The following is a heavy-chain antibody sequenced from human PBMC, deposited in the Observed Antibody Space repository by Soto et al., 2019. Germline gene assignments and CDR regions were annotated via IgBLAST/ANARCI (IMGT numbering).Heavy chain of an antibody. CDR2: ISWNSGSI. V-gene: IGHV3-9*01. CDR1: GFTFDDYA. D-gene: IGHD3-3*01. Sequence: ESGGGLVQPGRSLRLSCAASGFTFDDYAMHWVRQAPGKGLEWVSGISWNSGSIGYADSVKGRFTISRDNAKNSLYLQMNSLRAEDTALYYCAKMSGYHSYYYYYYMDVWGKGTTVTVSS. CDR3: AKMSGYHSYYYYYYMDV. J-gene: IGHJ6*03.